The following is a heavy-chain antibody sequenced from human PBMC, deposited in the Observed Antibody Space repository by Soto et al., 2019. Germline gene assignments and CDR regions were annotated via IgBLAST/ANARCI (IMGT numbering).Heavy chain of an antibody. Sequence: QITLKESGPTLVKPTQTLTLTCTFSGLSLSTIGEGVGWIRQPPGKALEWLALVYWDDDKRYSPSLKSRLTITKDTSVNQVVLTMTNMGAVDTATYYCVQTRCGGDCLQSYSSHSYDGLDVWGQGTTVTVSS. D-gene: IGHD2-21*02. CDR3: VQTRCGGDCLQSYSSHSYDGLDV. CDR2: VYWDDDK. J-gene: IGHJ6*02. V-gene: IGHV2-5*02. CDR1: GLSLSTIGEG.